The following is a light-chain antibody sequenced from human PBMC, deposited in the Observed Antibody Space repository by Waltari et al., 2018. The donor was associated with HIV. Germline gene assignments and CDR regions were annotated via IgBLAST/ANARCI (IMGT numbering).Light chain of an antibody. Sequence: SYELTQPPSVSVSPGQTARITCSGDAFPKNYGSWYQQKPGQAPALVIYKDSERPSGIPERFSGSSSGTTVTLTISGVQAEDEADYYCQSIDSSGIYVIFGGGTKLTVL. CDR3: QSIDSSGIYVI. CDR1: AFPKNY. V-gene: IGLV3-25*03. CDR2: KDS. J-gene: IGLJ2*01.